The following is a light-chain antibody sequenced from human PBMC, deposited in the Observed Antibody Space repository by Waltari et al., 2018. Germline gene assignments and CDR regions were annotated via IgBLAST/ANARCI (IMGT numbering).Light chain of an antibody. J-gene: IGKJ1*01. CDR1: QIFSRTF. Sequence: SRRANQIFSRTFSWYQQKPGLAPVLLIYEASTRTTGIPDRFSGSGSATDFSLTISRVEPEDFAVYYCQKYGTLPATFGQGTKVEIK. V-gene: IGKV3-20*01. CDR2: EAS. CDR3: QKYGTLPAT.